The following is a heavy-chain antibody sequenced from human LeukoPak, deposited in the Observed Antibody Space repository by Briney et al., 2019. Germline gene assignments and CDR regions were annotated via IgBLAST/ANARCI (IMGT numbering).Heavy chain of an antibody. CDR2: ISGSGGST. V-gene: IGHV3-23*01. J-gene: IGHJ1*01. D-gene: IGHD4-11*01. Sequence: QPGGSLRLSCAASGFTFSIYWMSWVRQAPGKGLEWVSAISGSGGSTYYADSVKGRFTISRDNSKNTLYLQMNSLRAEDTAVYYCAKDRDYSNYREYFQHWGQGTLVTVSS. CDR1: GFTFSIYW. CDR3: AKDRDYSNYREYFQH.